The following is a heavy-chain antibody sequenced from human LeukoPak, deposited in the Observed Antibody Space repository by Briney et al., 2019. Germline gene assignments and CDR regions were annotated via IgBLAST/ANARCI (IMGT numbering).Heavy chain of an antibody. D-gene: IGHD3-10*01. Sequence: SVKVSCKASGGTLSSYSISWVRQAPGQGLEWMGRLTPIFGSTNYAQKFQGSFTITTDESMSAAYMELSSLRSEDTAVYYCVRDQSTYGSLWGQGTLVTVSS. V-gene: IGHV1-69*05. CDR3: VRDQSTYGSL. CDR2: LTPIFGST. CDR1: GGTLSSYS. J-gene: IGHJ4*02.